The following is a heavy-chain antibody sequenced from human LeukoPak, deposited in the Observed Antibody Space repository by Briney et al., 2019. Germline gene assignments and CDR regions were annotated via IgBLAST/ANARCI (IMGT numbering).Heavy chain of an antibody. Sequence: SETLSLTCTVSGGSISTYYWSWIRQPPGKGLEWIGSIYYSGSTFYKSSLKSRVTISVDASKNHFSLKMTSLTAADTAVYFCARHGGLVGVVQAFDPWGQGNLVRVSS. D-gene: IGHD4-23*01. CDR3: ARHGGLVGVVQAFDP. V-gene: IGHV4-59*05. J-gene: IGHJ5*02. CDR1: GGSISTYY. CDR2: IYYSGST.